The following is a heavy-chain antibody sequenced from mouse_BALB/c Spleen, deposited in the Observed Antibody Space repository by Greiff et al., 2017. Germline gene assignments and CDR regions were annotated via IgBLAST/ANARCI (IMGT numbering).Heavy chain of an antibody. J-gene: IGHJ2*01. CDR3: ARHAYGNYYFDY. D-gene: IGHD2-10*02. CDR1: GFAFSSYD. Sequence: EVQVVESGGGLVKPGGSLKLSCAASGFAFSSYDMSWVRQTPEKRLEWVAYISSGGGSTYYPDTVKGRFTISRDNAKNTLYLQMSSLKSEDTAMYYCARHAYGNYYFDYWGQGTTLTVSS. V-gene: IGHV5-12-1*01. CDR2: ISSGGGST.